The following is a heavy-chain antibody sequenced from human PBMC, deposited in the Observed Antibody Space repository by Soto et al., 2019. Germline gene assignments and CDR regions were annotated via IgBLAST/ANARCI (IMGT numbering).Heavy chain of an antibody. D-gene: IGHD3-3*01. Sequence: GGSLRLSCAASGFTFSSYEMNWVRQAPGKGLEWVSYISSSGSTIYYADSVKGRFTISRDNAKNSLYLQMNSLRAEDSAVYYCARNLYDFWSGYLMDVWGKGTTVTVSS. V-gene: IGHV3-48*03. CDR1: GFTFSSYE. J-gene: IGHJ6*03. CDR3: ARNLYDFWSGYLMDV. CDR2: ISSSGSTI.